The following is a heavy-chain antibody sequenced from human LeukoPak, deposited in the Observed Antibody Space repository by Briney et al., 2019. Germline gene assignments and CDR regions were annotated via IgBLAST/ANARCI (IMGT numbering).Heavy chain of an antibody. CDR2: INHSGST. J-gene: IGHJ4*02. D-gene: IGHD3-10*01. CDR1: GGSISSYY. CDR3: ARGIFGPYYYGSGSSPFDY. V-gene: IGHV4-34*01. Sequence: SETLSLTCTVSGGSISSYYWSWIRQPPGKGLEWIGEINHSGSTNYNPSLKSRVTISVDTSKNQFSLKLSSVTAADTAVYYCARGIFGPYYYGSGSSPFDYWGQGTLVTVSS.